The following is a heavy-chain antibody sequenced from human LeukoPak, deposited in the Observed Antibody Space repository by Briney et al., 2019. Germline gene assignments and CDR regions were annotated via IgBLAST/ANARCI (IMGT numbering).Heavy chain of an antibody. Sequence: PGGSLRLSCAASGFTFDDYGMSWVRQAPGKGLEWVSGINWNGGSTGYADSVKGRFTISRDNAKNSLYLQMNSLRAEDTALYYCARDSIAARRNYYYYMDVWGEGTTVTVSS. CDR1: GFTFDDYG. J-gene: IGHJ6*03. V-gene: IGHV3-20*04. CDR2: INWNGGST. D-gene: IGHD6-6*01. CDR3: ARDSIAARRNYYYYMDV.